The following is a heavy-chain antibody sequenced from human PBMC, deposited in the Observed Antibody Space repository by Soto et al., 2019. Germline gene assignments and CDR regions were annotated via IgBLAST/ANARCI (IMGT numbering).Heavy chain of an antibody. CDR3: ASVPHYYDSSGYYCAAFDI. CDR1: GFTFSSYS. D-gene: IGHD3-22*01. V-gene: IGHV3-21*01. Sequence: PGGSLRLSCAASGFTFSSYSMNWVRQAPGKGLEWVSSISSSSSYIYYADSVKGRFTISRDNAKNSLYLQMNSLRAEDTAVYYCASVPHYYDSSGYYCAAFDIWGQGTMVTV. J-gene: IGHJ3*02. CDR2: ISSSSSYI.